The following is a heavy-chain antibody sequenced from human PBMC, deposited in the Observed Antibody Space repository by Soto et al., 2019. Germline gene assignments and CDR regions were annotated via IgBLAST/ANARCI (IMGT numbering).Heavy chain of an antibody. CDR2: IYPGDSDT. CDR1: GYAFTSYW. V-gene: IGHV5-51*01. Sequence: GESLKISCTASGYAFTSYWIAWVRQMPGKGLEWMGIIYPGDSDTRYSPSFQGQVTISVDKSITTAYLQGSSLKASDTAMYYCARGYCTTTICDPWFDPWGQGTLVTVSS. J-gene: IGHJ5*02. CDR3: ARGYCTTTICDPWFDP. D-gene: IGHD2-2*01.